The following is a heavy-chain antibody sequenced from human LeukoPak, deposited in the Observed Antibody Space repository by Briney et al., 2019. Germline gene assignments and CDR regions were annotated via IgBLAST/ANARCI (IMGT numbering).Heavy chain of an antibody. CDR3: ARGRAYFD. J-gene: IGHJ4*02. V-gene: IGHV4-61*02. CDR2: IYTSGST. D-gene: IGHD3-9*01. Sequence: SETLSLTCTVSGGSISSGSYYWSWIRQPAGKGLEWIGRIYTSGSTNYNPSLKSRVTISVDTSKNQFSLKLSSVTAADTAVYYCARGRAYFDWGQGTLVTVSS. CDR1: GGSISSGSYY.